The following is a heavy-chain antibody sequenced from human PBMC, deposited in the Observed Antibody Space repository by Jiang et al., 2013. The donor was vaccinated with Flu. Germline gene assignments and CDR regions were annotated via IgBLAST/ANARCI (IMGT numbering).Heavy chain of an antibody. CDR3: ARHGSGYDSRFDY. J-gene: IGHJ4*02. V-gene: IGHV5-51*01. Sequence: SGAEVKKPGESLKISCKGSGYTFPNFWIAWVRQMPGKGLEWMGITYPGDSSTRYSPSFQGQVTISVDRSISTAYLHWSSLKPSDTAMYYCARHGSGYDSRFDYWGQGTLVTVSS. CDR1: GYTFPNFW. D-gene: IGHD5-12*01. CDR2: TYPGDSST.